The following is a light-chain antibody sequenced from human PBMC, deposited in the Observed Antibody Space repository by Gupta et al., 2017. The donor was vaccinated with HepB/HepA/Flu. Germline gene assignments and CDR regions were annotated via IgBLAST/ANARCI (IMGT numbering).Light chain of an antibody. CDR3: LQALQTPFT. Sequence: DIVTHQSPLSLPATRGGPASISCRCSRSLLHSTGYHYLAWYLQKPGQSPQLLLYWGSTRGSGVPGCCSGGCGGTDFTLKISMVDTEDVGVYYCLQALQTPFTFGHGTQVDIK. CDR2: WGS. V-gene: IGKV2-28*01. J-gene: IGKJ3*01. CDR1: RSLLHSTGYHY.